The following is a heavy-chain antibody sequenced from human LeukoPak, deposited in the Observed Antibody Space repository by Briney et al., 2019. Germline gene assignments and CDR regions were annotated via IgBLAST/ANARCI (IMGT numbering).Heavy chain of an antibody. CDR1: GFTLNSYW. D-gene: IGHD3-10*02. Sequence: GGSLRLSCAASGFTLNSYWMSWVRQAPGKGLEWVANIKQDGSEKYYVDSVKGRFTISRDNGKNSLYLQMNSLRAEDTAVYYCAELGITMIGGVWGKGTTVTISS. CDR3: AELGITMIGGV. J-gene: IGHJ6*04. V-gene: IGHV3-7*01. CDR2: IKQDGSEK.